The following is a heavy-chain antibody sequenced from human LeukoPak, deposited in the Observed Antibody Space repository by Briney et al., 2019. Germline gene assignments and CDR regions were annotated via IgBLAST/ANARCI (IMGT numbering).Heavy chain of an antibody. Sequence: GGSLRLSCAASGFTFSSYSMNWVRQAPGKGLEWVSYISSSSSTIYYADSVKGRFTISRDNAKNSLYLQMNSLRAEDTAVYYCARSQLSTPEHPGFYYYGMDVWGQGTTVTVSS. J-gene: IGHJ6*02. V-gene: IGHV3-48*01. CDR2: ISSSSSTI. CDR3: ARSQLSTPEHPGFYYYGMDV. CDR1: GFTFSSYS. D-gene: IGHD1-14*01.